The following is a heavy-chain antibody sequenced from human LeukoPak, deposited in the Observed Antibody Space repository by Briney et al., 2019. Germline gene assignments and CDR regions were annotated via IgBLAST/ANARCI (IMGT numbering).Heavy chain of an antibody. CDR2: INPSGGST. D-gene: IGHD3-3*01. J-gene: IGHJ4*02. CDR1: GYTFTSYY. CDR3: ARDHGETYYFDY. Sequence: ASVKVSCKASGYTFTSYYMHWVRQAPGQGLEWMGIINPSGGSTSYAQKFQGRVTMTGDTSTSTVYMELSSLRSEDTAVYYRARDHGETYYFDYWGQGTLVTVSS. V-gene: IGHV1-46*01.